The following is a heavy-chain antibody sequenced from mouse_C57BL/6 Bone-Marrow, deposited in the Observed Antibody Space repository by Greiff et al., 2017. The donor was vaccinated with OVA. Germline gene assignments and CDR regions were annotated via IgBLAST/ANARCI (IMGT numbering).Heavy chain of an antibody. J-gene: IGHJ2*01. CDR3: ARWDLYDGYYYFDY. D-gene: IGHD2-3*01. CDR2: IYPRSGNT. V-gene: IGHV1-81*01. CDR1: GYTFTSYG. Sequence: VKLQESGAELARPGASVKLSCKASGYTFTSYGISWVKQRTGQGLEWIGEIYPRSGNTYYNEKFKGKATLTADKSSSTAYMELRSLTSEDSAVYFCARWDLYDGYYYFDYWGQGTTLTVSS.